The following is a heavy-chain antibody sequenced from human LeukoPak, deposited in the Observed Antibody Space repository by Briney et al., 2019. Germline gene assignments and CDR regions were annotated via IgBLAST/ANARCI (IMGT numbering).Heavy chain of an antibody. V-gene: IGHV3-20*01. Sequence: GGSLRLSCAASGFPFYDYGVRWVRRAPGKGVEGVSGIILNGRTTRYAESVKGRFTISRDNGKASLSLQMNSLRAEDTAFYHCARDLDYYDTSGYYPLDYWGQGTLVTVSS. CDR2: IILNGRTT. D-gene: IGHD3-22*01. CDR3: ARDLDYYDTSGYYPLDY. CDR1: GFPFYDYG. J-gene: IGHJ4*02.